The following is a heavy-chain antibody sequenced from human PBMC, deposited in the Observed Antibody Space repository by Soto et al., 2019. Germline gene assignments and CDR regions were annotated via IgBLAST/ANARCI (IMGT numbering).Heavy chain of an antibody. Sequence: VHLLESGGNLVQPGGSLRLSCGASGFTFSGYAMSWVRQAPGKGLEWVSSISGSGGSTYYADSVKGRFTISRDNSQNTLYLQMNSLRAEDTAIYYCAKDRSSAGTTVRFDPWGQGTLVTVSS. J-gene: IGHJ5*02. D-gene: IGHD1-1*01. CDR1: GFTFSGYA. V-gene: IGHV3-23*01. CDR3: AKDRSSAGTTVRFDP. CDR2: ISGSGGST.